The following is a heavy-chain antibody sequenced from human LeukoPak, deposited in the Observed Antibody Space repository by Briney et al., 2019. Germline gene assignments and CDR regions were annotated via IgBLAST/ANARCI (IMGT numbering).Heavy chain of an antibody. CDR3: ARADYGDYIYYYYYGMDV. D-gene: IGHD4-17*01. V-gene: IGHV3-30-3*01. Sequence: PGGSLRLSCAASGFTFSSYAMHWVRQAPGKGLEWVAVISYDGSNKYYADSVKGRFTTSRDNSKNTLYLQMNSLRAEDTAVYYCARADYGDYIYYYYYGMDVWGQGTTVTVSS. J-gene: IGHJ6*02. CDR2: ISYDGSNK. CDR1: GFTFSSYA.